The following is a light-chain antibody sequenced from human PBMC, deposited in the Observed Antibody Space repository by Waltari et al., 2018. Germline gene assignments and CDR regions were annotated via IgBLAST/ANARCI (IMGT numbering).Light chain of an antibody. J-gene: IGLJ3*02. CDR3: QTGGHGTWV. CDR2: VNSDGSH. V-gene: IGLV4-69*01. CDR1: SGHSTNV. Sequence: QLVLTQSPSASASLGASVKLTCTLSSGHSTNVIACPQKRPEKGPRYLMKVNSDGSHNKGDEIPDRFSGSSSGAERYLTISSLQSEDEADYYCQTGGHGTWVFGGGTKLTVL.